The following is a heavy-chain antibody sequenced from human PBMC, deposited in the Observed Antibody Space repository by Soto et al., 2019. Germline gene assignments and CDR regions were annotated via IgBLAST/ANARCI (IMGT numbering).Heavy chain of an antibody. V-gene: IGHV4-31*03. D-gene: IGHD5-12*01. Sequence: SETLSLTCTVSGGSISSGGYYWSWIRQHPGKGLEWIGYIYYSGSTYYNPSLKSRVTISVDTSKNQFSLKLSSVTAADTAVYYCARVPFDGYDVSYYYGMDVWGQGTTVTVS. CDR1: GGSISSGGYY. J-gene: IGHJ6*02. CDR3: ARVPFDGYDVSYYYGMDV. CDR2: IYYSGST.